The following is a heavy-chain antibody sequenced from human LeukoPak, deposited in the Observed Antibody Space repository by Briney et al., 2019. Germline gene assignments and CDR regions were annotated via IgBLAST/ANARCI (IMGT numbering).Heavy chain of an antibody. V-gene: IGHV4-30-2*01. CDR1: GGSISSGGYS. D-gene: IGHD1-26*01. J-gene: IGHJ4*02. Sequence: PSQTLSLTCAVSGGSISSGGYSWSWIRQPPGKGLEWIGYIYHSGSTYYNPSLKSRVTISVDRSKNQFSLKLSSVTAADTAVYYCARDEGGSTPFDYWGQGTLVTVSS. CDR3: ARDEGGSTPFDY. CDR2: IYHSGST.